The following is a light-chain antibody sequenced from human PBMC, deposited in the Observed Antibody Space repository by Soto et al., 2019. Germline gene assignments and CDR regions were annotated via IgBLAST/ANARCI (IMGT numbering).Light chain of an antibody. J-gene: IGKJ2*01. Sequence: DIVMTQSPDSLAVSLGERATVNYKSSQSILYSSNNKDYLAWYQQKPGQPPKLLIYWASSRESGVPDRFSGSGSGTDFTLTISSLRAEDVAVYYCQQYYNPPYTFGQGTKLEIK. CDR3: QQYYNPPYT. V-gene: IGKV4-1*01. CDR1: QSILYSSNNKDY. CDR2: WAS.